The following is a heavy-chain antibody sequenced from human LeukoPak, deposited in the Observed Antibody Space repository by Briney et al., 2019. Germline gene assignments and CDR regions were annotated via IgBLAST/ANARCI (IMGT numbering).Heavy chain of an antibody. CDR1: GFTFSSYS. V-gene: IGHV3-21*01. D-gene: IGHD2-2*02. Sequence: GGSLRLSCAASGFTFSSYSMNWVRQAPGKGLEWVSSISSSSSYIYYADSVKGRFTISRDNAKNSLYLQMNSLRAEDTAVYYCARVPAAILVYYYGMDVWGQGTTVTVSS. CDR2: ISSSSSYI. CDR3: ARVPAAILVYYYGMDV. J-gene: IGHJ6*02.